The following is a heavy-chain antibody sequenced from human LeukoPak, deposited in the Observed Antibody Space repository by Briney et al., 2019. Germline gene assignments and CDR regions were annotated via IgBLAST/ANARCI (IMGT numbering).Heavy chain of an antibody. J-gene: IGHJ4*02. CDR3: VRDGDDFNFDY. CDR2: VIRDGSFT. Sequence: PGGSLRLSCAAPGFTFRSYWMHCVRQAPGKGLEWVSRVIRDGSFTNYADSVKGRFTISRDNAKNTLYLQMSSLRAEDTAVYFCVRDGDDFNFDYWGQGSLVTVSS. D-gene: IGHD5-24*01. V-gene: IGHV3-74*01. CDR1: GFTFRSYW.